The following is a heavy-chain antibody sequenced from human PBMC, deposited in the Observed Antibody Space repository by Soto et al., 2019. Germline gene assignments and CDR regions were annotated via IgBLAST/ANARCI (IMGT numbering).Heavy chain of an antibody. V-gene: IGHV1-18*01. CDR3: ARDAPPPELRFLEWHNYDYHGMDV. J-gene: IGHJ6*02. Sequence: QVQVVQSGDEVKETGASVRVSCKTSGYSFTAYGISWVRQAPGQGLEWMGWISCYNGKTKYAQKVQGRVTMTTDTSTSTGYMEVRRLRSDDTALYYCARDAPPPELRFLEWHNYDYHGMDVWGQGNTVTVSS. D-gene: IGHD3-3*01. CDR2: ISCYNGKT. CDR1: GYSFTAYG.